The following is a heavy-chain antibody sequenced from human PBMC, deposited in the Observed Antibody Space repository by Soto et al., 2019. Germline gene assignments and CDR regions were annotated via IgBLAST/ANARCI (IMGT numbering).Heavy chain of an antibody. CDR1: GGSISSYY. D-gene: IGHD3-22*01. J-gene: IGHJ5*02. CDR3: ARDRYYYDSSGYATWFDP. V-gene: IGHV4-59*01. Sequence: PSETLSLTCTVSGGSISSYYWSWIRQPPGKGLEWIGYIYYSGSTNYNPSLKSRVTISVDTSKNQFSLKLSSVTAADTAVYYCARDRYYYDSSGYATWFDPWGQGTLVTVSS. CDR2: IYYSGST.